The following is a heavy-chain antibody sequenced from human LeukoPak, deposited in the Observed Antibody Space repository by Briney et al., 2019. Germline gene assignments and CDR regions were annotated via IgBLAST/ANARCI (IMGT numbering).Heavy chain of an antibody. CDR2: ISGSGSAT. CDR1: GFTFRSYA. J-gene: IGHJ3*02. V-gene: IGHV3-23*01. CDR3: AKDQYGEAFDI. D-gene: IGHD4-17*01. Sequence: GGSLRLSCAASGFTFRSYAMNWVREAPGKGLVWVSAISGSGSATYYADSVKGRFTISRDNSKNTLYLQMNSLRAEDTAVYYCAKDQYGEAFDIWGPGTMVTVSS.